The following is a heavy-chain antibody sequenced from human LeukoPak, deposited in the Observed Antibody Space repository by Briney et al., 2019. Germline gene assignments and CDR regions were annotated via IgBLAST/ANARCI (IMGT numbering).Heavy chain of an antibody. CDR1: GFTVSSNY. D-gene: IGHD3-22*01. Sequence: GGSLRLSCAASGFTVSSNYMSWVRQAPGKGLEWVSVIFSGGRTYYADSVKGRFTISRDNSKNTLFLQMNSLRAEDTAVYYCATSADSSGNDWGQGTLVTVSS. V-gene: IGHV3-53*01. CDR2: IFSGGRT. J-gene: IGHJ4*02. CDR3: ATSADSSGND.